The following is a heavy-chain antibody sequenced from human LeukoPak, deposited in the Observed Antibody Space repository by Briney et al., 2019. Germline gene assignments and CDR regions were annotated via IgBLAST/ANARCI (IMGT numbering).Heavy chain of an antibody. CDR1: GGSISSGNYY. J-gene: IGHJ6*02. D-gene: IGHD6-19*01. CDR2: IYYSGTT. CDR3: ARRSSSSGWRGYYYYYYGMDV. V-gene: IGHV4-30-4*01. Sequence: SETLSLTCTVSGGSISSGNYYWSWIRQPPGKGLEWIGYIYYSGTTYYNPSLQSRVTISVDTSKNQFSLKLNSVTAADTAVYYCARRSSSSGWRGYYYYYYGMDVWGQGTTVTVSS.